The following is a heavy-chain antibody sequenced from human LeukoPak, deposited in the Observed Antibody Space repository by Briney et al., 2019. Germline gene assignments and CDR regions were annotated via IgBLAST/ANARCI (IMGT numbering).Heavy chain of an antibody. J-gene: IGHJ5*02. CDR3: ARPRRGSYHNWFDP. D-gene: IGHD1-26*01. CDR1: GYTFTSYD. V-gene: IGHV1-8*03. Sequence: ASVNVSCKASGYTFTSYDINGVRQATGQRLEWMGWMNPNRGNTGYAQPFQGRVTITRNSSISTAYMELSSLRSEDTAVYYCARPRRGSYHNWFDPWGQGTLVTVSS. CDR2: MNPNRGNT.